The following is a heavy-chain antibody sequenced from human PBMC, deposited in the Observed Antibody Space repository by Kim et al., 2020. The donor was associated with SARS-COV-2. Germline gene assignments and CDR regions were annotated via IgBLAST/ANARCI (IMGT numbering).Heavy chain of an antibody. V-gene: IGHV4-39*07. CDR3: ASGLLPFTSYYYYYGMDV. J-gene: IGHJ6*02. D-gene: IGHD1-26*01. CDR1: GGSISSSSYY. Sequence: SETLSLTCTVSGGSISSSSYYWGWIRQPPGKGLEWIGSIYYSGSTYYNPSLKSRVTISVDTSKNQFSLKLSSVTAADTAVYYCASGLLPFTSYYYYYGMDVWGQGTTVTVSS. CDR2: IYYSGST.